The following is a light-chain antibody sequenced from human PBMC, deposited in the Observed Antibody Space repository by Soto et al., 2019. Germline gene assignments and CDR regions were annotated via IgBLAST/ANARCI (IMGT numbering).Light chain of an antibody. J-gene: IGKJ1*01. CDR2: GAS. V-gene: IGKV3-20*01. CDR3: QQYVRSPPSWT. CDR1: QSISSSF. Sequence: ETVLTQSPGTLSLSPGERATLSCRASQSISSSFLAWYQQKPGQAPRLLIYGASSRANGIADRFSGSGSGTDFTLTISRLEPEDAAVYYCQQYVRSPPSWTFGQGTKVEIK.